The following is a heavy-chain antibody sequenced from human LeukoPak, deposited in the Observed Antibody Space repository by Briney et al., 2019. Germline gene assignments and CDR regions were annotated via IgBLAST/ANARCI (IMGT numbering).Heavy chain of an antibody. CDR3: ARGRLGSRITMVRGFDP. V-gene: IGHV4-34*01. CDR1: GGSFSGYY. D-gene: IGHD3-10*01. CDR2: INHSGST. J-gene: IGHJ5*02. Sequence: SETLSLTCAVYGGSFSGYYWSWLRQPPGKGLEWIGEINHSGSTNYNPSLKRRVTISVDTSKNQFSLKLSSVTAADTAVYYCARGRLGSRITMVRGFDPWGQGTLVTVSS.